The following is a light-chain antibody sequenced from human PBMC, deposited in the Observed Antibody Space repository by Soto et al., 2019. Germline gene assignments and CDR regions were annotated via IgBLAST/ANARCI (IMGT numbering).Light chain of an antibody. CDR2: ATS. CDR3: QQRSNWPPT. CDR1: HRVSSY. J-gene: IGKJ1*01. V-gene: IGKV3-11*01. Sequence: EIVMTQSPSTLSVSPWERATLSCRASHRVSSYLAWYQQKPGQAPRLLIFATSTRATGIPARFSGSGSGTEFTLTISSLQSEDFAVYYCQQRSNWPPTCGQGTKGDIK.